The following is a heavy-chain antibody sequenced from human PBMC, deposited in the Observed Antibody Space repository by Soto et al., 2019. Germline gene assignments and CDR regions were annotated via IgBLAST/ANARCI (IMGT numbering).Heavy chain of an antibody. CDR3: ARVSCTRDIAVPGFWFDP. CDR2: IYYSGST. D-gene: IGHD6-19*01. CDR1: GGSISSGDYY. V-gene: IGHV4-30-4*01. Sequence: PSETLSLTCTVSGGSISSGDYYWSWIRQPPGKGLEWIGYIYYSGSTYYNPSLKSRVTISVDTSKNQFSLKLSSVTAADTAVYYCARVSCTRDIAVPGFWFDPWGQGTLVTVSS. J-gene: IGHJ5*02.